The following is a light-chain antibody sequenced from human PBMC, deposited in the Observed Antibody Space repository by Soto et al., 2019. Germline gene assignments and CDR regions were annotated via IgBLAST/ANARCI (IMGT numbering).Light chain of an antibody. CDR2: EVS. CDR1: SSDVGGYNY. J-gene: IGLJ2*01. Sequence: QSALTQPASVSGSPGQSITISCTGTSSDVGGYNYVSWYQQHPGKAPKLMIYEVSNRPSGVSNRFSGSKSGNTASLTISGIQAEDEADYYCSSYTSSSTLFGGGTKLTVL. V-gene: IGLV2-14*01. CDR3: SSYTSSSTL.